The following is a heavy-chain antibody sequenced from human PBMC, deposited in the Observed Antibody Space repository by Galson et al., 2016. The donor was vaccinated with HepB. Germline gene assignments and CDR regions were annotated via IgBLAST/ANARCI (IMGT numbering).Heavy chain of an antibody. Sequence: SLRLSCAASGLSFSDHWMSWVRQAPGKGLEWVANIRQDGSEKMYVDSVKARFTISKDNSKNSESLQMNSLRVEDTAVYYCSGKDFRGQGTLVTVSS. CDR3: SGKDF. CDR1: GLSFSDHW. CDR2: IRQDGSEK. V-gene: IGHV3-7*01. D-gene: IGHD2/OR15-2a*01. J-gene: IGHJ4*02.